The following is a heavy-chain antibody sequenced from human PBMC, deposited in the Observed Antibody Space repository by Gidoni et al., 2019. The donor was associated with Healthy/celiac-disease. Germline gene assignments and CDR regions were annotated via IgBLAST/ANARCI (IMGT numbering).Heavy chain of an antibody. Sequence: QVQLQPWAAGLLKPSETLSLTCAVDGGSFSGYFCTWLRQPPGKGLEWLGEINHSESTNYNPYLKCRVTRSVDTSKNQFALKLSTVTAADTAVYDWARGMGYGSSTSCYARSYYYYGMDVWGQGTTVTVSS. CDR1: GGSFSGYF. D-gene: IGHD2-2*01. J-gene: IGHJ6*02. V-gene: IGHV4-34*01. CDR3: ARGMGYGSSTSCYARSYYYYGMDV. CDR2: INHSEST.